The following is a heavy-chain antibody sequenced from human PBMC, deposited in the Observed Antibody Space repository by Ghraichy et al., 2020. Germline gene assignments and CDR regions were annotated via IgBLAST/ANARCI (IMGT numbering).Heavy chain of an antibody. V-gene: IGHV3-30*18. CDR2: ISYDGSNK. D-gene: IGHD3-16*01. Sequence: GGSLRLSCAASGFTFSSYGMNWVRQAPGKGLEWVAVISYDGSNKYYADSVKGRFTISRDNSKNTLYLQMNSMRAEDTALYYCAKDWGRRRSSSFTTRFDYWGQGTLVTVSS. CDR1: GFTFSSYG. CDR3: AKDWGRRRSSSFTTRFDY. J-gene: IGHJ4*02.